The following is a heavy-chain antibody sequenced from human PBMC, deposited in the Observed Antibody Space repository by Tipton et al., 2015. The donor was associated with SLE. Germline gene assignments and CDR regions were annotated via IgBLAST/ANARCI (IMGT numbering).Heavy chain of an antibody. J-gene: IGHJ3*02. Sequence: TLSLTCTVSGGSISSSSYYWGWIRQPPGKGLEWIGSIYYSGSTYYNPSLKSRVTISVDTSKNQFSLKLSSVTAADTAVYYCARLRIAAAGIWGQGTMVTVSS. CDR1: GGSISSSSYY. V-gene: IGHV4-39*07. D-gene: IGHD6-13*01. CDR3: ARLRIAAAGI. CDR2: IYYSGST.